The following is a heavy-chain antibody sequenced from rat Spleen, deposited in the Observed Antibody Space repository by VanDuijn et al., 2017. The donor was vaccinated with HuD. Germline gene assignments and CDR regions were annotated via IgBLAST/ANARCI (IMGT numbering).Heavy chain of an antibody. J-gene: IGHJ4*01. CDR1: GYSITSSYR. CDR2: INSAGST. V-gene: IGHV3-3*01. Sequence: EVQLQESGPGLVKPSQSLSLTCSVTGYSITSSYRWNWIRKFPGNKLEWMGYINSAGSTNYNPSLKSRISITRDTSKNQVFLQVNSVTTEDTATYYCARGVMDAWGQGASVTVSS. CDR3: ARGVMDA.